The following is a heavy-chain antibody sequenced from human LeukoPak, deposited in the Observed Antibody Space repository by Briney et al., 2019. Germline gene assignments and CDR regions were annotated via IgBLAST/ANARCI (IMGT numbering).Heavy chain of an antibody. D-gene: IGHD6-13*01. CDR1: GFTFSSYS. V-gene: IGHV3-21*01. CDR2: ISSSSSSI. J-gene: IGHJ4*02. CDR3: ARTATDTGEFDY. Sequence: GGSPRLSCAASGFTFSSYSMNWVRQAPGKGLECVSSISSSSSSIYYADSVKGRFTISRDDAKNSLYLQMNSLRAEDTAVYYCARTATDTGEFDYWGQGTLVTVSS.